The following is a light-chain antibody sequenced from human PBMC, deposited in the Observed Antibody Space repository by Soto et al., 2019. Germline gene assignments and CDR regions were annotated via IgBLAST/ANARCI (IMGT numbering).Light chain of an antibody. CDR1: QSVSSSY. J-gene: IGKJ4*01. CDR2: GAS. CDR3: QQYNNWPPKLT. Sequence: EIVLTQSPGTLSLSPGERATLSCRASQSVSSSYSAWYQQKPGQAPRLLIYGASTRATGIPARFSGSGSGTEFTLTISSLQSEDFAVYYCQQYNNWPPKLTFGGGTKVDIK. V-gene: IGKV3-15*01.